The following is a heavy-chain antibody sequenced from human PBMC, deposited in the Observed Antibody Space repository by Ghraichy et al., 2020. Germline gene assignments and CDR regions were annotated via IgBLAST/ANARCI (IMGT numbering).Heavy chain of an antibody. CDR3: ARGSDTAMLWFDY. J-gene: IGHJ4*02. V-gene: IGHV4-31*03. CDR1: GGSISSGGYY. Sequence: SETLSLTCTVSGGSISSGGYYWSWIRPHPGKGLEWLVYIYYSGSTYYYPSLKRRVTISVDTSKNQLSLKLSSVTAADTAVYYCARGSDTAMLWFDYWGQGTLVTVSS. CDR2: IYYSGST. D-gene: IGHD5-18*01.